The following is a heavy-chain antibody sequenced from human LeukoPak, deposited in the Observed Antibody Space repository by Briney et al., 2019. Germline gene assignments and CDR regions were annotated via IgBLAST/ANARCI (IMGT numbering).Heavy chain of an antibody. V-gene: IGHV3-23*01. D-gene: IGHD5-18*01. Sequence: GGSLRFSCAASGFTFSSYAMSWVRQAPGKGVEWVSGVIGSGDNTYYADSVKGRFTISRDNSKNTLHLQMSSLRAEDTAVYYCAKDLRDTLEEFDSWGQGTLVTVSS. CDR2: VIGSGDNT. J-gene: IGHJ4*02. CDR3: AKDLRDTLEEFDS. CDR1: GFTFSSYA.